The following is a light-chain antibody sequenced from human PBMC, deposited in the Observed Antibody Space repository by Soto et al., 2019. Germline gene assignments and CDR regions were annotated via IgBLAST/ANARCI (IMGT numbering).Light chain of an antibody. CDR1: QDITNY. CDR2: DAS. Sequence: IQMTQSPSSLSASVGDRVTITCQASQDITNYLIWYQQKPGKAPKLLIYDASSLGTGVSSRFSGSGSGTHFTLTISSLQPEDIATYYCQQFDSVPCTFGQGTKLEIK. CDR3: QQFDSVPCT. V-gene: IGKV1-33*01. J-gene: IGKJ2*02.